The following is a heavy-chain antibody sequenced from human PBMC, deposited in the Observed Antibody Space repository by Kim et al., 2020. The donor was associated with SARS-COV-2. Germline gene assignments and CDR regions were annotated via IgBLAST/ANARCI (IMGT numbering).Heavy chain of an antibody. CDR3: AREFLVVAASTHFDY. D-gene: IGHD2-15*01. J-gene: IGHJ4*02. V-gene: IGHV4-39*02. Sequence: PSLKSRVTISVDTSKNQFSLKLSSVTAADTAVYYCAREFLVVAASTHFDYWGQGTLVTVSS.